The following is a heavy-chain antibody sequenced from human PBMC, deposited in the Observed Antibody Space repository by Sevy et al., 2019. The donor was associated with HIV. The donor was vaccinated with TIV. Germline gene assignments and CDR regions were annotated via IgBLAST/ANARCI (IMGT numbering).Heavy chain of an antibody. J-gene: IGHJ6*02. CDR1: GDSISGYY. CDR3: ARAWSGYNSAMDV. Sequence: SETLSLTCTVSGDSISGYYWSWIRQPPGKGLQWIGYIYYNGRTNYNPSLKRRVTISEDTSKNQFSLRLTSVTAADTAVYYCARAWSGYNSAMDVWGQGTTVTVS. D-gene: IGHD3-3*01. CDR2: IYYNGRT. V-gene: IGHV4-59*01.